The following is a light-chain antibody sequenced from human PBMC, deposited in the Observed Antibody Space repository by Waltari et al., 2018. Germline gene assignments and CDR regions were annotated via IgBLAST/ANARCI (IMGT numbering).Light chain of an antibody. Sequence: DIQLTQSPSFLSASVGDRVTITCRSSQGIASYLAWYQQKPGKAPKLLIYAASTLQSGVPARFSGSGSATEFTLTISSLQPEDCATYYCQQCNSYLPITFGQGTRLEIK. V-gene: IGKV1-9*01. CDR2: AAS. CDR1: QGIASY. CDR3: QQCNSYLPIT. J-gene: IGKJ5*01.